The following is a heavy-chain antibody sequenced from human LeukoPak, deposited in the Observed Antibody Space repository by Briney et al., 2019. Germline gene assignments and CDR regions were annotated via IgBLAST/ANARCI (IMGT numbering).Heavy chain of an antibody. Sequence: GGSLRLSCAASGFTFNNYWMTWVRQAPGKGLEWVANIKRDGSEKSYVDSVRGRFTISRDNAKNSLYLQMNSLRVEDTAVYYCAGINDYGDPTGAFDIWGQGTMVTVSS. J-gene: IGHJ3*02. CDR3: AGINDYGDPTGAFDI. V-gene: IGHV3-7*01. D-gene: IGHD4-17*01. CDR1: GFTFNNYW. CDR2: IKRDGSEK.